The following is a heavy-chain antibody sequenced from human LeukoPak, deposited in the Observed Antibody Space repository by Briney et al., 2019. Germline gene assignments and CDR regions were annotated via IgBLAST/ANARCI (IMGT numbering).Heavy chain of an antibody. Sequence: PGGSLRLSCAASGFTFSSYSMNWVRQAPGKGLEWVSSISSSSSYIYYADSVQGRFTISRDNAKNSLYLQMNSLRAEDTAVYYCARGQDRSSWIIDIWGQGTMVTVSS. D-gene: IGHD6-13*01. V-gene: IGHV3-21*01. CDR3: ARGQDRSSWIIDI. CDR2: ISSSSSYI. CDR1: GFTFSSYS. J-gene: IGHJ3*02.